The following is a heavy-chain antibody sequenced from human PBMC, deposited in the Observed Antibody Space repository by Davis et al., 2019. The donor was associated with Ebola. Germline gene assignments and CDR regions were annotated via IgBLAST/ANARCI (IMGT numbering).Heavy chain of an antibody. CDR3: ARGGHYYDSSGYYLLYGMDV. Sequence: SETLSLTCAVYGESFSDYYWTWIRQPPGKGLEWIGEINHSGSTNYNPSLKSRVTISVDTSKNQFSLKLSSVTAADTAVYYCARGGHYYDSSGYYLLYGMDVWGQETTVTVSS. D-gene: IGHD3-22*01. V-gene: IGHV4-34*01. CDR2: INHSGST. CDR1: GESFSDYY. J-gene: IGHJ6*02.